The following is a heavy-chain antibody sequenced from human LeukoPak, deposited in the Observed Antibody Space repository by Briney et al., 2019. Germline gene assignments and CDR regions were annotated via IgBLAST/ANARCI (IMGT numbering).Heavy chain of an antibody. CDR3: ARGGSYLSAFDI. J-gene: IGHJ3*02. Sequence: GGSLRLSCAASEFTFSIFTMHWVRQAPGKGLEWVAVISYDGTNKYYADSVKGRFTISRDNSKNTLYLQMNSLRAEDTAVYYCARGGSYLSAFDIWGQGTMVTVSS. CDR2: ISYDGTNK. D-gene: IGHD1-26*01. V-gene: IGHV3-30*14. CDR1: EFTFSIFT.